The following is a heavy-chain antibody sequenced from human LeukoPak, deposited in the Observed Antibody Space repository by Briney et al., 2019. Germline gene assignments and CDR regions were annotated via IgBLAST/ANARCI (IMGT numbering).Heavy chain of an antibody. J-gene: IGHJ5*02. V-gene: IGHV4-4*07. Sequence: SETLSLTCTVSGGSISSYYWSWIRQPAGKGLGWIGRIYTSGSTNYNPSLKSRVTMSVDTSKNQFSLKLSSVTAADTAVYYCARTYDSSGYYYPNWFDPWGQGTLVTVSS. CDR2: IYTSGST. CDR3: ARTYDSSGYYYPNWFDP. D-gene: IGHD3-22*01. CDR1: GGSISSYY.